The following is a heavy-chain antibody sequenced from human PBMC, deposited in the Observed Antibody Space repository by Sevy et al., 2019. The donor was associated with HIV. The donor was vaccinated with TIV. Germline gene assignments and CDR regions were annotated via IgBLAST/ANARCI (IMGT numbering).Heavy chain of an antibody. CDR1: GYTFMNYY. Sequence: ASVKVSCKASGYTFMNYYMHWVRQAPGQGLEWMGVINPSGGSTTSAQKFQGRVTMTSDTSTSTVYMELSSLRSEDTAVYYCVRDQGYGYGMDVWGQETTVTVSS. CDR3: VRDQGYGYGMDV. CDR2: INPSGGST. D-gene: IGHD5-18*01. V-gene: IGHV1-46*03. J-gene: IGHJ6*02.